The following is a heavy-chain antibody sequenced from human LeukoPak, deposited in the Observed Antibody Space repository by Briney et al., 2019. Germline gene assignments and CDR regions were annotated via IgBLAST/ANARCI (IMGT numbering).Heavy chain of an antibody. CDR2: IDPSDSYP. J-gene: IGHJ4*02. CDR1: GYSFTSYW. CDR3: ARHDYDSSAYYYGSPIDY. V-gene: IGHV5-10-1*01. Sequence: GESLKISCKGSGYSFTSYWISWVRQMPGKGLEWMGRIDPSDSYPSYSPSFQGHVSTSADKSISTAYLQWSSLKASDTAIYYCARHDYDSSAYYYGSPIDYWGQGTLVTVSS. D-gene: IGHD3-22*01.